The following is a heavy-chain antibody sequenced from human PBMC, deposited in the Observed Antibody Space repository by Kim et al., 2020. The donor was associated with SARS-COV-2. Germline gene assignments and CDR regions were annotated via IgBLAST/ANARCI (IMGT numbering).Heavy chain of an antibody. V-gene: IGHV1-18*01. Sequence: KYAQHLQGRVTMTTDTSTNTAYMELRTLRSDDTAVYYCARTQGWELLRDWGQGTLVTVSS. J-gene: IGHJ4*02. D-gene: IGHD1-26*01. CDR3: ARTQGWELLRD.